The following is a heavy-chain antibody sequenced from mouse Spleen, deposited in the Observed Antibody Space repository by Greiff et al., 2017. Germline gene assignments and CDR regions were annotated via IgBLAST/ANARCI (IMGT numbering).Heavy chain of an antibody. CDR3: ARGAYYRYDLAWFAY. D-gene: IGHD2-14*01. V-gene: IGHV3-8*02. CDR2: ISYSGST. J-gene: IGHJ3*01. CDR1: GDSITSGY. Sequence: VQLKESGPSLVKPSQTLSLTCSVTGDSITSGYWNWIRKFPGNKLEYMGYISYSGSTYYNPSLKSRISITRDTSKNQYYLQLNSVTTEDTATYYCARGAYYRYDLAWFAYWGQGTLVTVSA.